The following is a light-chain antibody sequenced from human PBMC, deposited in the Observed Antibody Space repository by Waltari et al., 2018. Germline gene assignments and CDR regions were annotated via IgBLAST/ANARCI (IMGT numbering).Light chain of an antibody. CDR2: DAS. J-gene: IGKJ3*01. Sequence: EIVLKQSPATLSLSPGDRATLSCRASQSISSYLAWYQQNPGQAPRLLINDASTRATGIPARFSGSGSVTDFTLTISSLEPEDFAIYYCQQRSKSFTFGPGTKVDIK. CDR3: QQRSKSFT. V-gene: IGKV3-11*01. CDR1: QSISSY.